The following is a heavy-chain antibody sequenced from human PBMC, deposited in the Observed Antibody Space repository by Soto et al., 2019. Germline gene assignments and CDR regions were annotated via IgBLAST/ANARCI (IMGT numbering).Heavy chain of an antibody. CDR1: GGSVSSGRYY. V-gene: IGHV4-61*01. D-gene: IGHD1-26*01. J-gene: IGHJ4*02. CDR3: ARVDVGSYTYFDY. CDR2: IYYSGST. Sequence: QVQLQESGPGLVKPSETLSLTCTVSGGSVSSGRYYWSWIRQPPGKGLEWIGYIYYSGSTNYNPSLKSRVTISVDTSKNQFSLKLSSVTAADTAVYYCARVDVGSYTYFDYWGQGTLVTVSS.